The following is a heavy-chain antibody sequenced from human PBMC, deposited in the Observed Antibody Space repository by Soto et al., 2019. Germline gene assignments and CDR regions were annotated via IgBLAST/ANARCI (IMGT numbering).Heavy chain of an antibody. V-gene: IGHV4-28*01. CDR1: GYSISSSNW. CDR3: ARNLGGTLATIDY. D-gene: IGHD5-12*01. CDR2: IYYSGST. Sequence: PSETLPLTCAVSGYSISSSNWWGWIRQPPGKGLEWIGYIYYSGSTYYNPSLKSRVTMSVDTSKNQFSLKLSSVTAVDTAVYYCARNLGGTLATIDYWGQGTLVTVSS. J-gene: IGHJ4*02.